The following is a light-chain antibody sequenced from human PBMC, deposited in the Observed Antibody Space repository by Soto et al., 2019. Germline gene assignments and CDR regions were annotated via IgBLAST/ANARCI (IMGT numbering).Light chain of an antibody. CDR3: QHYNSYSEA. J-gene: IGKJ1*01. Sequence: DIQLTQSPSTLSGSVGDRVTITCRASQTVSSWLAWYQQKPGKAPKLLIYKASTLNSGVPSRFSGSGSGTEFTLTISGLQPDDFATYYCQHYNSYSEAFGQGTKLDIK. CDR2: KAS. V-gene: IGKV1-5*03. CDR1: QTVSSW.